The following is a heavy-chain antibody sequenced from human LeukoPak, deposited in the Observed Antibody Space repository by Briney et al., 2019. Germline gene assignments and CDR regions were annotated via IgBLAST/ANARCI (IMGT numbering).Heavy chain of an antibody. CDR3: ARRDYYGSGTEADY. Sequence: SETLSLTCTVSGGSVSTSRYYWGWIRQPPGKELEFIGSIYYTGITYYNPSLKSRLTISVDMSKNQFSLKLSAVTAAATAVYYCARRDYYGSGTEADYWGQGTLVTVSS. J-gene: IGHJ4*02. D-gene: IGHD3-10*01. CDR1: GGSVSTSRYY. V-gene: IGHV4-39*01. CDR2: IYYTGIT.